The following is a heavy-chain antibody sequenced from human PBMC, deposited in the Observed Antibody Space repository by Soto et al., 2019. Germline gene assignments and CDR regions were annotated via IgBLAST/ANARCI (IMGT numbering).Heavy chain of an antibody. CDR2: INSDGSNT. D-gene: IGHD3-10*01. V-gene: IGHV3-74*01. CDR3: ARLWGSVLGMEV. J-gene: IGHJ6*02. Sequence: EVQLVESGGGLVQPGGSLRLSCAASGFTFSSYWMHWVRQAPGQGLVWVSRINSDGSNTYYADSVKGRFTSSRDNAKNTLYLQMNSLRAEDTAVYYWARLWGSVLGMEVGGQGTKVTVSS. CDR1: GFTFSSYW.